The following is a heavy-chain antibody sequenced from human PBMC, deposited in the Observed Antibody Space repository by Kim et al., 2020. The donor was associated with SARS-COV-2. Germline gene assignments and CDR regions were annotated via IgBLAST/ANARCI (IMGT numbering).Heavy chain of an antibody. D-gene: IGHD6-13*01. J-gene: IGHJ5*02. CDR3: ARDPRGSKLSLCDP. Sequence: VDSLKSRFTNSRDNAKNKLYLQMNSVGAGETAVYYCARDPRGSKLSLCDPWGQGTLVTVSS. V-gene: IGHV3-7*01.